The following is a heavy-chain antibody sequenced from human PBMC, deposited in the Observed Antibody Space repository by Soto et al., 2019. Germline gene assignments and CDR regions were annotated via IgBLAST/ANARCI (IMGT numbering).Heavy chain of an antibody. Sequence: PVKVSCKASGGTFSSYAISWVRQAPGQGLEWMGGIIPIFGTANYAQKFQGRVTITADESTSTAYMELSSLRSEDTAVYYCASNYYDSSGRTYFDYWGQGTLVTVSS. CDR1: GGTFSSYA. J-gene: IGHJ4*02. CDR2: IIPIFGTA. D-gene: IGHD3-22*01. CDR3: ASNYYDSSGRTYFDY. V-gene: IGHV1-69*13.